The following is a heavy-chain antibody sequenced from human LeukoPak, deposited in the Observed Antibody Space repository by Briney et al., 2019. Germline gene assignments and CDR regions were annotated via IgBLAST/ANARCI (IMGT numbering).Heavy chain of an antibody. J-gene: IGHJ4*02. CDR3: TRETGWGPGY. Sequence: PGGSLRLSCAASGFTLGGYKMHWNRQAPGKGLAWVARINTDGSSITYADSVKGRFTISRDNAKNTLYLQMDSLRDEDTAVYYCTRETGWGPGYWGQGTLVTVSS. V-gene: IGHV3-74*01. CDR2: INTDGSSI. CDR1: GFTLGGYK. D-gene: IGHD6-19*01.